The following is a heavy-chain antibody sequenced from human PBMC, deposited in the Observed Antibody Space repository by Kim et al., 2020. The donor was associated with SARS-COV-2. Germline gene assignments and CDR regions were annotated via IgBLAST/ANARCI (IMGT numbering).Heavy chain of an antibody. CDR3: ARSGYYYKSEFDY. Sequence: SETLSLTCTVSGGPITNYYWSWIRQPPGKRLEWIGYIYDSESVTYNPSLKSRVTMSVDSSKNQFSLRLTSVTAADSAMYYCARSGYYYKSEFDYWRQG. J-gene: IGHJ4*02. CDR1: GGPITNYY. D-gene: IGHD1-26*01. CDR2: IYDSESV. V-gene: IGHV4-4*09.